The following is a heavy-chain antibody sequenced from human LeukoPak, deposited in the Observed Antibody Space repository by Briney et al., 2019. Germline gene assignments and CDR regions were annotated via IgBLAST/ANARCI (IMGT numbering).Heavy chain of an antibody. V-gene: IGHV4-38-2*02. D-gene: IGHD1-7*01. CDR3: ARDGTGTTRDY. Sequence: PSETLSLTCTVSGYSINSGYYWGWIRQPPGKGLEWIAIIYHSGSTNYNPSLKSRVTISVDTSKNQFSLKLSSVTAADTAVYYCARDGTGTTRDYRGQGTLVTVSS. CDR1: GYSINSGYY. J-gene: IGHJ4*02. CDR2: IYHSGST.